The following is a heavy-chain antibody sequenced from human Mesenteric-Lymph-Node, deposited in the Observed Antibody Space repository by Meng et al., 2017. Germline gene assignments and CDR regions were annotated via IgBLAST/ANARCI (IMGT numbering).Heavy chain of an antibody. CDR3: ASDCIVGACTDY. Sequence: GGSLRLSCAASGFTFSSYSMNWVRQAQGKGLEWVSSISSSSSYIYYADSVKGRFTISRDNAKNSLYLQMNSLRAEDTAVYYCASDCIVGACTDYWGQGTLVTVSS. CDR2: ISSSSSYI. V-gene: IGHV3-21*01. CDR1: GFTFSSYS. D-gene: IGHD1-26*01. J-gene: IGHJ4*02.